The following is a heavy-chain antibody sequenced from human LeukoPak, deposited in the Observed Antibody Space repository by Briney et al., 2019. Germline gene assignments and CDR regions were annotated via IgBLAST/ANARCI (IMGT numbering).Heavy chain of an antibody. CDR1: GYTFTSYG. CDR3: ARGSFPSDDILTGPFDN. CDR2: ISSYNGNT. Sequence: AASVKVSCKASGYTFTSYGIGWVRQAPGQGLEWMGWISSYNGNTNYAQKLQGRATMTTDTSTSTAYMELRSLRSDDTAVYYCARGSFPSDDILTGPFDNWGQGTLVTVSS. D-gene: IGHD3-9*01. V-gene: IGHV1-18*01. J-gene: IGHJ4*02.